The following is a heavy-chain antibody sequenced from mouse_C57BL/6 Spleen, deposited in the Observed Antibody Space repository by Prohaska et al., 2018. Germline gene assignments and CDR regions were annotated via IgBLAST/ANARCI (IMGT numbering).Heavy chain of an antibody. CDR3: TDPPMDY. Sequence: IYWVRQSPEKGREWAAQIRLKSDNYATDYAESVKGRFTISRDDSKSSVYLQMNNLRSEETGIYYFTDPPMDYWVQATPVIVPS. V-gene: IGHV6-3*01. J-gene: IGHJ4*01. CDR2: IRLKSDNYAT.